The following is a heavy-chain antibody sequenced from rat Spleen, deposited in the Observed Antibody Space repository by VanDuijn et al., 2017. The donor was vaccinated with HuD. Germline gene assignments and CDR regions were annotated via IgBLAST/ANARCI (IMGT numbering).Heavy chain of an antibody. CDR1: GFTFNSYD. CDR3: TTRPYYSSLNWFPY. J-gene: IGHJ3*01. D-gene: IGHD1-2*01. Sequence: EVQLVESGGGLVQPGGSLKLSCAVSGFTFNSYDMAWVRQAPKKGLEWVAYISSGGGGTYYPDSVQGRFTISRDNTKSTLYLQMDSLRSEDTATYYCTTRPYYSSLNWFPYWGQGTLVTVSS. V-gene: IGHV5-27*01. CDR2: ISSGGGGT.